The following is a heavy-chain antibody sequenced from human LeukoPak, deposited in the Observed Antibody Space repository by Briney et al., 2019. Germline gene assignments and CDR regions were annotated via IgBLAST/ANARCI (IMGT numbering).Heavy chain of an antibody. Sequence: GASVKVSCKASGYTFTSYGISWVRQAPGQGLEWMGWINTYNDNTIYAQKLQGRVTMTTDTSTSTAYMELRSLRSDDTAVYYCSRDAGNSLPHYFDYWGQGTLVTVSS. CDR2: INTYNDNT. J-gene: IGHJ4*02. CDR1: GYTFTSYG. V-gene: IGHV1-18*01. D-gene: IGHD4-23*01. CDR3: SRDAGNSLPHYFDY.